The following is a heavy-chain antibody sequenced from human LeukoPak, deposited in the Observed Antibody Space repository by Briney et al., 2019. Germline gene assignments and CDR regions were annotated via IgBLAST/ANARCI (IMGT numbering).Heavy chain of an antibody. CDR1: GYNFANYW. Sequence: RHEESLKISCKGSGYNFANYWIAWVRQMPGKGLEWMGIIYSGDSDTRYSPSFQGQVTISADKSISTACLQWSSLKASDTAMYYCARPLYSRTAYYHYGVDVWGQGTTVTVSS. V-gene: IGHV5-51*01. J-gene: IGHJ6*02. D-gene: IGHD2-15*01. CDR3: ARPLYSRTAYYHYGVDV. CDR2: IYSGDSDT.